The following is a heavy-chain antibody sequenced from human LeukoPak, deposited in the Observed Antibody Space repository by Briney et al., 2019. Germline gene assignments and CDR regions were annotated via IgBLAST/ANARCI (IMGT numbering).Heavy chain of an antibody. CDR3: ARAYGSGSYYMVVYYYYYMDV. V-gene: IGHV1-18*01. CDR2: ISAYNGNT. D-gene: IGHD3-10*01. CDR1: GYTFTSCG. Sequence: ASVKVSCKASGYTFTSCGISWVRQAPGQGLEWMGWISAYNGNTNYAQKLQGRVTMTTDTSTSTAYMELRSLRSDDTAVYYCARAYGSGSYYMVVYYYYYMDVWGKGTTVTISS. J-gene: IGHJ6*03.